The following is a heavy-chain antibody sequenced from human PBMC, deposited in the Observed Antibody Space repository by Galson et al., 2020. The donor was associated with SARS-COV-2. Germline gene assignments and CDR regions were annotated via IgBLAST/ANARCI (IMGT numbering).Heavy chain of an antibody. Sequence: GESLKISCAASGFTFSNYAMSWVRQAPGRGLEWVSAISGYGGSTYFTDPVKGRFTISRDNSKNTLYLQMNSLRAEDTAVYYCVREGILSFGAPTLDCWGQGTLVTVSS. D-gene: IGHD3-10*01. CDR3: VREGILSFGAPTLDC. CDR1: GFTFSNYA. V-gene: IGHV3-23*01. J-gene: IGHJ4*02. CDR2: ISGYGGST.